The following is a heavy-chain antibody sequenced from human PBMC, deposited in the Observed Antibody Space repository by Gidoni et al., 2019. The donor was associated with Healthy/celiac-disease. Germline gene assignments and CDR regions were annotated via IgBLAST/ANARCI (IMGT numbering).Heavy chain of an antibody. CDR3: AVDYYDSSGYRNY. V-gene: IGHV3-21*01. CDR2: LSSSSSYI. D-gene: IGHD3-22*01. Sequence: EVQLVESGGGLVKPGGSLRLSCAASGFPFSGYSMNWVRQAPGKGLEWFSSLSSSSSYIYYADSVKGRFTISRDNAKNSLYLQMNSLRAEDTAVYYCAVDYYDSSGYRNYWGQGTLVTVSS. J-gene: IGHJ4*02. CDR1: GFPFSGYS.